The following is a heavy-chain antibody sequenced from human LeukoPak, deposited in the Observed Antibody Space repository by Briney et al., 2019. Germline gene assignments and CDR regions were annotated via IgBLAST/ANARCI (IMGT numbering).Heavy chain of an antibody. CDR3: ARGGGYCGGDCYGIDY. J-gene: IGHJ4*02. V-gene: IGHV3-21*01. CDR2: ISSSSNYI. CDR1: GFTFSTYW. D-gene: IGHD2-21*01. Sequence: GGSLRLSCAASGFTFSTYWMSWVRQAPGKGLEWVSSISSSSNYIYYADSVKGRFTTSRDDAKNSLYLQMNSLRAEDTAVYYCARGGGYCGGDCYGIDYWGQGALVTVSS.